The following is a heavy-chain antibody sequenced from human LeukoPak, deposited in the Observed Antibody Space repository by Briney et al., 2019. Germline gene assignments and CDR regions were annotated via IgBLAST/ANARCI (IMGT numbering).Heavy chain of an antibody. CDR3: ARGPCTGGVCYNAFDI. V-gene: IGHV1-69*13. CDR1: VCTFSHYA. CDR2: IIPIFGTA. Sequence: GASLSVSFMPSVCTFSHYAISWVRQAPGQGREWMGGIIPIFGTANYAQKFQGRVTITADESTSTAYMELSSLRSEDTAVYYCARGPCTGGVCYNAFDIWGQGTMVTVSS. J-gene: IGHJ3*02. D-gene: IGHD2-8*02.